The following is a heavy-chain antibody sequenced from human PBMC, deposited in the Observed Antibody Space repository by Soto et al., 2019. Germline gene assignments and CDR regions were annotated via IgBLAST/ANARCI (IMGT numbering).Heavy chain of an antibody. CDR1: GFSFSRYG. CDR2: ISYDESTT. D-gene: IGHD3-22*01. J-gene: IGHJ3*01. Sequence: HPWGSLRLSCAASGFSFSRYGIHWLRQAPGKGLESVAVISYDESTTFYADSAKGRLTITRDNSTNTPFLQLNSLRPEDTAVYYCSKAMIGSYDSEGFYVWGQGTMVTVSS. CDR3: SKAMIGSYDSEGFYV. V-gene: IGHV3-30*18.